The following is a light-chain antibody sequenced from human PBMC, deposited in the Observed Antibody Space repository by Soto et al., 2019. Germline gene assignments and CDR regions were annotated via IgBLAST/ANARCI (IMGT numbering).Light chain of an antibody. CDR1: QSIDSW. CDR3: QQYRGKPFT. Sequence: DIQMTQSPSTLSASVGDRVTIACRASQSIDSWLAWYQQKPGKAPKFLIYDASELESGVPSRFSGSGSGTEFTLTISSLQPTDFATYYCQQYRGKPFTFGQGTKVEIK. V-gene: IGKV1-5*01. CDR2: DAS. J-gene: IGKJ2*01.